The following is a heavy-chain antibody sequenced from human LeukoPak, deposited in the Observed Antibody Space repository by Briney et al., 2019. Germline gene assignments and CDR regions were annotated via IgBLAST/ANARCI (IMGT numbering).Heavy chain of an antibody. J-gene: IGHJ6*04. CDR3: ARDGTMVRALLV. Sequence: PSETLSLTCAVYGGSFSGYYWSWIRQPPGKGLEWIGEINHSGSTNYNPSFKSRVTISVDTSKNQFSLKLSSVTAADTAVYYCARDGTMVRALLVWGKGTTVNVSS. V-gene: IGHV4-34*01. CDR2: INHSGST. CDR1: GGSFSGYY. D-gene: IGHD3-10*01.